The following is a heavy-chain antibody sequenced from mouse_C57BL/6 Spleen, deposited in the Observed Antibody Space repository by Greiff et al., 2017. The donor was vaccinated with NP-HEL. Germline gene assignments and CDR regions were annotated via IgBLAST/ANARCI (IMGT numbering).Heavy chain of an antibody. CDR3: ARRWDEGYFDY. D-gene: IGHD4-1*01. J-gene: IGHJ2*01. V-gene: IGHV1-82*01. CDR1: GYAFSSSW. Sequence: VQLQQSGPELVKPGASVKISCKASGYAFSSSWMNWVKQRPGKGLEWIGRIYPGDGDTNYIGKFKGKATLTADKSSSTAYMQLSSLTSEDSAVYFCARRWDEGYFDYWGQGTTLTVSS. CDR2: IYPGDGDT.